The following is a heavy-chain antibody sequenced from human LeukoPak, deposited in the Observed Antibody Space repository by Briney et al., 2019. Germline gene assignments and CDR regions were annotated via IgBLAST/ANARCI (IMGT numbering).Heavy chain of an antibody. J-gene: IGHJ4*02. CDR1: GFTFSSYG. CDR2: IQYDGSNK. CDR3: AKDDYYDTSGYRD. V-gene: IGHV3-30*02. D-gene: IGHD3-22*01. Sequence: GGSLRLSCAASGFTFSSYGMHWVRQAPGKGLEWVAFIQYDGSNKYYADSMKGRSTISRDNSKNTLYLQMNSLRAEDTAVYYCAKDDYYDTSGYRDWGQGTLVTVSS.